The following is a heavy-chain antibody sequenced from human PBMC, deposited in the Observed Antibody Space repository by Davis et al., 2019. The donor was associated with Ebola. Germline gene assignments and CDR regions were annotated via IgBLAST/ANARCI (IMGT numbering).Heavy chain of an antibody. D-gene: IGHD3-10*01. CDR2: ISGSGGST. J-gene: IGHJ2*01. V-gene: IGHV3-23*01. Sequence: PGGSLRLSCAASGFTFSIYGMSWVRQAPGRGLEWVSAISGSGGSTYYADSVKGRFTISRDNSKNTLYLQMNSLRAEDTAVYYCAKPSGSNGDYWYFHLWGRGTLVTVSS. CDR1: GFTFSIYG. CDR3: AKPSGSNGDYWYFHL.